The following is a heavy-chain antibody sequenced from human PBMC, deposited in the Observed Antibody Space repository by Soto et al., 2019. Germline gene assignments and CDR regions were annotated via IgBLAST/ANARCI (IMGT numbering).Heavy chain of an antibody. Sequence: GGSLRLSCAASGFTFSSYGMNWVRQAPGKGLEWVSSVGGSGGRTYYADSVKGRFTISRDNSRDTLFLQMNSLRAEDTAIYYCAKSSVWYPYFDSWGQGTLVTVSS. D-gene: IGHD6-13*01. CDR2: VGGSGGRT. CDR3: AKSSVWYPYFDS. CDR1: GFTFSSYG. J-gene: IGHJ4*02. V-gene: IGHV3-23*01.